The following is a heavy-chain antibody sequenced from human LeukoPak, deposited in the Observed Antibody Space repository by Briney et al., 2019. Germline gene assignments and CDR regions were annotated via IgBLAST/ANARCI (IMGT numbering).Heavy chain of an antibody. D-gene: IGHD4-11*01. V-gene: IGHV3-23*01. J-gene: IGHJ3*02. CDR3: AKMGTRLNDYDAFDI. Sequence: GGSLRLSCAASGFTFSSYAMSWVRQAPGKGLEWVSAISGSGGSTYYADSVKGRFTISRENSKNTLYLQMNSLRAEDTAVYYCAKMGTRLNDYDAFDIWGQGTMVTVSS. CDR1: GFTFSSYA. CDR2: ISGSGGST.